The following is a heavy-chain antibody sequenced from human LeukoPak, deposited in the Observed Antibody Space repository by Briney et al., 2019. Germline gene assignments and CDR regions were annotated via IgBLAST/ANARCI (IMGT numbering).Heavy chain of an antibody. CDR2: IQNDGSNE. Sequence: PGGSLRLSCAASGFTFSDYYMSWIRQAPGKGLEWVAHIQNDGSNEQYADSVKGRFSISRDSSKNILYLQMNSLRAEDTAVYYCAKDRCSNGIGCYYYYMDVWGKGTTVTISS. D-gene: IGHD2-8*01. CDR1: GFTFSDYY. CDR3: AKDRCSNGIGCYYYYMDV. V-gene: IGHV3-30*02. J-gene: IGHJ6*03.